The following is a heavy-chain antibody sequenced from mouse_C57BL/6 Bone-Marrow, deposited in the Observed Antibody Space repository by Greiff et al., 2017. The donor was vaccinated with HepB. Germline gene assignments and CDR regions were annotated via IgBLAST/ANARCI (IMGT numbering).Heavy chain of an antibody. V-gene: IGHV2-2*01. Sequence: QVQLKESGPGLVQPSQSLSITCTVSGFSLTSYGVHWVRQSPGKGLEWLGVIWSGGSTDYNAAFISRLSISKDNSKSQVFFKMNSLQADDTAIYYCARNYYGSSYPYAMDYWGQGTSVTVSS. CDR1: GFSLTSYG. CDR3: ARNYYGSSYPYAMDY. J-gene: IGHJ4*01. CDR2: IWSGGST. D-gene: IGHD1-1*01.